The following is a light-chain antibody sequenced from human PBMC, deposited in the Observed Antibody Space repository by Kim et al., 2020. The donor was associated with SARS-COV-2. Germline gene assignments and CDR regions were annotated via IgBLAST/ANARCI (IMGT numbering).Light chain of an antibody. V-gene: IGKV1-39*01. CDR1: QGVRSY. J-gene: IGKJ2*01. Sequence: SAFVGDRVSITCRASQGVRSYLNWYQQQPGKAPKALIFAATNLHRGVPSRFSATGSGTDFTLTISSLQPEDWGIYYCQQTFSLPYTFGQGTKLEI. CDR3: QQTFSLPYT. CDR2: AAT.